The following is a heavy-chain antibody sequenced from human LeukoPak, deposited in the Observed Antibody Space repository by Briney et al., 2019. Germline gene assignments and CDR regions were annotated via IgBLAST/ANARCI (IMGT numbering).Heavy chain of an antibody. D-gene: IGHD6-13*01. J-gene: IGHJ4*02. V-gene: IGHV3-7*01. CDR3: ARSPPSSSWYGDY. CDR2: IKQDGSEK. Sequence: AGGSLRLSCAASGFTFSSYWMSWVRQAPGKGLEWVANIKQDGSEKYYVDSVKGRFTISRDNAKNSLYLQMNSLRAEDTAVYYCARSPPSSSWYGDYWGQGTLVTVSS. CDR1: GFTFSSYW.